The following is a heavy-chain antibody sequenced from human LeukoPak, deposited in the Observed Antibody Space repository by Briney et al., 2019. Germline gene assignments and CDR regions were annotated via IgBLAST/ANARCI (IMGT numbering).Heavy chain of an antibody. Sequence: SETLSLTCTVAGGSISSYYRSWVRQPPGKGLEWIGYIYYSGSTNYNPSLKSRVTISVDTSKNQFSLKLSSVTAADTAVYYCARRSYSSSWFSFDYWGQGTLVTVSS. CDR2: IYYSGST. J-gene: IGHJ4*02. CDR3: ARRSYSSSWFSFDY. D-gene: IGHD6-13*01. CDR1: GGSISSYY. V-gene: IGHV4-59*08.